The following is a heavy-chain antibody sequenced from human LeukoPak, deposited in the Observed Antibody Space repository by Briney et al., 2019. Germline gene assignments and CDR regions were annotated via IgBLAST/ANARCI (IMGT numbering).Heavy chain of an antibody. Sequence: PGGSLRLSCAASGFSFSTYSMDWVRQAPGKGLEWVSSISSTSSYIYYADSVKGRFTISRDNAKNSLYLQMNSLRAEDTAVYYCARVLRVVRYYYYYYGMDVWGQGTTVTVSS. D-gene: IGHD3-22*01. CDR1: GFSFSTYS. CDR2: ISSTSSYI. CDR3: ARVLRVVRYYYYYYGMDV. V-gene: IGHV3-21*01. J-gene: IGHJ6*02.